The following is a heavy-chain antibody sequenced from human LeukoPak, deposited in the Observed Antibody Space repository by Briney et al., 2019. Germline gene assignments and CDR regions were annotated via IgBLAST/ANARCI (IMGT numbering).Heavy chain of an antibody. CDR2: INHSGST. D-gene: IGHD2-8*02. CDR1: GGSISSYY. Sequence: SETLSLTCTVSGGSISSYYWSWIRQPPGKGLEWIGEINHSGSTNYNPSLKSRVTISLDTSKNQFSLKLNSVTAADTAVYYCARTLLGRLFDYWGQGTLVTVSS. J-gene: IGHJ4*02. V-gene: IGHV4-34*01. CDR3: ARTLLGRLFDY.